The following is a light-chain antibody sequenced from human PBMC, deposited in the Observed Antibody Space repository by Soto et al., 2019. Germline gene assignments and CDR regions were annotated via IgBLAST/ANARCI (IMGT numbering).Light chain of an antibody. CDR1: QSVSSY. CDR3: QQRSSWPLT. Sequence: LXPGERATLSCRASQSVSSYLAWYQQKPGQAPRLLIYDASNRATGIPARFSGSGSGTDFTLTISSLEPEDFAVYYCQQRSSWPLTFGGGTKVESK. J-gene: IGKJ4*01. CDR2: DAS. V-gene: IGKV3-11*01.